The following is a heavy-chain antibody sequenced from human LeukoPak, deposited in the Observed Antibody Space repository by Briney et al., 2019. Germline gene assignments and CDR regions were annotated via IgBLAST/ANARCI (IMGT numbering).Heavy chain of an antibody. V-gene: IGHV3-30-3*01. CDR2: MSPDGNKK. D-gene: IGHD3-22*01. CDR1: GFTFSDYN. J-gene: IGHJ4*02. Sequence: PGGSLRLSCAASGFTFSDYNMHWVRQAPGKGLDWVALMSPDGNKKYYADSVKGRFTISRDNAKTSLFLQMDSLRDEDTAVYYCARDLWGTSGYRFDYWGQGTLVTVSS. CDR3: ARDLWGTSGYRFDY.